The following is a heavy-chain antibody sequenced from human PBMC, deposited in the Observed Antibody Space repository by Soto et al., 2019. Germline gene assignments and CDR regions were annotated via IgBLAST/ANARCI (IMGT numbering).Heavy chain of an antibody. CDR1: GFTVSSKY. J-gene: IGHJ4*02. CDR2: ISGSGGST. D-gene: IGHD4-17*01. CDR3: ANNPTVTTPHTFDY. Sequence: LRLSCAASGFTVSSKYMSWVRQAPGKGLEWVSAISGSGGSTYYADSVKGRFTISRDNSKNTLYLQMNSLRAEDTAVYYCANNPTVTTPHTFDYWGQGTLVTVSS. V-gene: IGHV3-23*01.